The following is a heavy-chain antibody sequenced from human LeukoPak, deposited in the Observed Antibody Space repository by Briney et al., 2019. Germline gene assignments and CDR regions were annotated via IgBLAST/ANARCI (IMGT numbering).Heavy chain of an antibody. Sequence: PGGSLRLSCAASGFTLSNYWMSWARHAPGKGMEWVANIKQDGSEKYYVESVNGRLSISRDNAKHSLYLQMNSLRAEDTAVYYCARETRYYYDSSDSPGYFDHWGQGTLVTVSS. CDR2: IKQDGSEK. D-gene: IGHD3-22*01. CDR3: ARETRYYYDSSDSPGYFDH. V-gene: IGHV3-7*05. J-gene: IGHJ4*02. CDR1: GFTLSNYW.